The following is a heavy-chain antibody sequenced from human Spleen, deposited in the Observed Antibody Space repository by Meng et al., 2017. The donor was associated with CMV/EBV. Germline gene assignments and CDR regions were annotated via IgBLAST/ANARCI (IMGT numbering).Heavy chain of an antibody. CDR1: GGSISSYY. CDR2: IYTSGST. CDR3: ARDIYCSGGSCYGLDP. D-gene: IGHD2-15*01. V-gene: IGHV4-4*07. J-gene: IGHJ5*02. Sequence: QGQLQESGPGLANPSETLSLTCTVPGGSISSYYWSWIRQPAGKGLEWIGRIYTSGSTNYNPSLKSRVTMSVDTSKNQFSLKLSSVTAADTAVYYCARDIYCSGGSCYGLDPWGQGTLVTVSS.